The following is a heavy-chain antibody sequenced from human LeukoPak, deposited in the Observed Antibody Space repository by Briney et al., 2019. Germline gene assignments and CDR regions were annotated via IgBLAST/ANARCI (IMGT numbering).Heavy chain of an antibody. CDR1: GYSFTSYW. J-gene: IGHJ5*02. Sequence: GDSLKISCKGSGYSFTSYWIGWVRQMPGKGLEWMGIIYPGDSDTRYSLSFQGQVTISADKSISTAYLQWSSLKASDTAMYYCARQPYGDYVWFDPWGQGTLVTVSS. CDR3: ARQPYGDYVWFDP. CDR2: IYPGDSDT. D-gene: IGHD4-17*01. V-gene: IGHV5-51*01.